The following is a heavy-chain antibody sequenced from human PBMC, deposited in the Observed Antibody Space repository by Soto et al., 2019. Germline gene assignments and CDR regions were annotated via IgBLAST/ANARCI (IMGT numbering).Heavy chain of an antibody. Sequence: QVQLVQSGAEVKKPGSSVKVSCKASGGTFSSYTISWVRQAPGQGLEWMGRIIPILGIANYAQKFQGRVKITADKSTRTADKERRSLGSEDMAVYYCARAEGRHCRGGSCYPAAFDIWGQGTMVTVSS. CDR1: GGTFSSYT. D-gene: IGHD2-15*01. V-gene: IGHV1-69*02. J-gene: IGHJ3*02. CDR2: IIPILGIA. CDR3: ARAEGRHCRGGSCYPAAFDI.